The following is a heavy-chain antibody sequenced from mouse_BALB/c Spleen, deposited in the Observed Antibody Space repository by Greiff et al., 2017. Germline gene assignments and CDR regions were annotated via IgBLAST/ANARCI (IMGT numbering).Heavy chain of an antibody. Sequence: VQLQQSGPELVKPGASVKISCKASGYTFTDYNMHWVKQSHGKSLEWIGYIYPYNGGTGYNQKFKSKATLTVDNSSSTAYMELRSLTSEDSAVYYCARRDYDWYFDVWGAGTTVTVSS. CDR1: GYTFTDYN. V-gene: IGHV1S29*02. CDR2: IYPYNGGT. CDR3: ARRDYDWYFDV. D-gene: IGHD2-4*01. J-gene: IGHJ1*01.